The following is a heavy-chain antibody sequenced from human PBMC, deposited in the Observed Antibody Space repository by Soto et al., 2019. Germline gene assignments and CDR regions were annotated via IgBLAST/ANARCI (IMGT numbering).Heavy chain of an antibody. Sequence: QVQLVQSGAEVKKPGSSVKVSCKASGGTFSSYAISWVRQAPGQGLEWMGGVIPIFGTANYAQKFQGRVTITADESTSTAYMELSSLRSEDTAVYYCARVGGAARHHWYFDLWGRGTLVTVSS. CDR2: VIPIFGTA. V-gene: IGHV1-69*01. CDR3: ARVGGAARHHWYFDL. D-gene: IGHD6-6*01. J-gene: IGHJ2*01. CDR1: GGTFSSYA.